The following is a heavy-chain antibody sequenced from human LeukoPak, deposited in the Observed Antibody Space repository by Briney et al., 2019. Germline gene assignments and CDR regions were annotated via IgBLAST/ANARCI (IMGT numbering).Heavy chain of an antibody. Sequence: SETLSLTCTVSGGSISSYYWNWIRQPPGKGLEWIGYIYYSGSTNYNPSLKSRVTISVDTSKNQFSLKLSSVTAADTAVYYCASSVVGASYSFDYWGPGTVVTVSS. V-gene: IGHV4-59*01. CDR1: GGSISSYY. CDR2: IYYSGST. J-gene: IGHJ4*02. D-gene: IGHD1-26*01. CDR3: ASSVVGASYSFDY.